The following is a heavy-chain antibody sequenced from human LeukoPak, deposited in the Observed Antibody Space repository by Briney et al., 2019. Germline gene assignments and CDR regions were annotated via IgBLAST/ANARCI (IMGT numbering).Heavy chain of an antibody. CDR3: ARGTIFGVVISRGIFDY. CDR1: GGSISSSSYY. CDR2: IYYSGST. D-gene: IGHD3-3*01. J-gene: IGHJ4*02. V-gene: IGHV4-39*01. Sequence: SETLSLTCTVSGGSISSSSYYWGWIRQPPGKGLEWIGSIYYSGSTYYNPSLKSRVTISVDTSKNQFSLKLSSVTAADTAVYYCARGTIFGVVISRGIFDYWGQGTLVTVSS.